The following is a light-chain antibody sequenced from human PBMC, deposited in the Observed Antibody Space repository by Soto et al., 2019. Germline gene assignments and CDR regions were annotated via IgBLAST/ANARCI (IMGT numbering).Light chain of an antibody. J-gene: IGKJ2*01. CDR2: GAS. V-gene: IGKV3-15*01. CDR1: QSVKSN. CDR3: QQYHNWPYT. Sequence: IVMTQSPATLSVSPGERATLSCRASQSVKSNLAWYQQKPGQAPRLLVYGASTGATGIPARFSGSGSGTEFTLTISSLQSEDFAIYYCQQYHNWPYTFGQGTKLEIK.